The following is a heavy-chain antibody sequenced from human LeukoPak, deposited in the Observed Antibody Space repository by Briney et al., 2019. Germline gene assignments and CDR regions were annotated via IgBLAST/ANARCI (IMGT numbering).Heavy chain of an antibody. J-gene: IGHJ4*02. D-gene: IGHD5-24*01. CDR3: AKGGEMGTIRGYFDY. V-gene: IGHV3-64*04. CDR1: GFTFSSYG. Sequence: GGSLRLSCSASGFTFSSYGMDWVRQAPGTGLEFVSAISSIGGSTYYADSVRGRFTISRDNSKTTLYLQMNSLRTEDTAVYYCAKGGEMGTIRGYFDYLGQGTLVTVSS. CDR2: ISSIGGST.